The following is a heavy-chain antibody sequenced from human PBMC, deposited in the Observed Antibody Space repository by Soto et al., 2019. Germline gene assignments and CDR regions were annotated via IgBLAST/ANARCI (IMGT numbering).Heavy chain of an antibody. D-gene: IGHD3-3*01. Sequence: PGGSLRLSCAASGFAFSSYWMSWVRQAPGKGLEWVANIKQDGSEKYYVDSVKGRFTISRDNAKNSLYLQMNSLRAEDTAVYYCARESSITIFLSYYYYYMDVCGKGTTVTVSS. CDR3: ARESSITIFLSYYYYYMDV. J-gene: IGHJ6*03. CDR1: GFAFSSYW. CDR2: IKQDGSEK. V-gene: IGHV3-7*01.